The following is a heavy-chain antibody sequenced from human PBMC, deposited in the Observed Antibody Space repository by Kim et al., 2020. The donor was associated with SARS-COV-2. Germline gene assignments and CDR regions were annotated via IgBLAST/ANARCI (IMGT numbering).Heavy chain of an antibody. Sequence: GGSLRLSCAASGFTFSSYSMNWVRQAPGKGLEWVSYISSSSSTIYYADSVKGRFTISRDNAKNSLYLQMNSLRDEDTAVYYCARGHEDRSTSCYFLACYYYGMDVWVQGTTVTVSS. J-gene: IGHJ6*02. CDR2: ISSSSSTI. D-gene: IGHD2-2*01. CDR3: ARGHEDRSTSCYFLACYYYGMDV. CDR1: GFTFSSYS. V-gene: IGHV3-48*02.